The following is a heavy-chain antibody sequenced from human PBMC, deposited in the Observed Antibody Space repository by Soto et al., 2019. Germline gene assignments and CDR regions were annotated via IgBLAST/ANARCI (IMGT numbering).Heavy chain of an antibody. V-gene: IGHV4-30-4*01. CDR2: IYYDGRT. CDR3: ARSGVDDSASYFWFYFDY. D-gene: IGHD3-10*01. CDR1: GASISSGY. Sequence: QVQLQESGPGLVKPSQTLSLTCTVSGASISSGYWSWIRQSPGKGLEWIGYIYYDGRTYYNPSLSIRVTISVDTSQKQFALILRSVTAADTAVYHCARSGVDDSASYFWFYFDYWGQGSLVTVSS. J-gene: IGHJ4*02.